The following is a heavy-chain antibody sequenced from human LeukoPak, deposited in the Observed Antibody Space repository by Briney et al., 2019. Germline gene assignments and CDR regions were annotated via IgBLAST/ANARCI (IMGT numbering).Heavy chain of an antibody. CDR2: IIPIFGTA. J-gene: IGHJ6*03. Sequence: ASVKVSCTASGGTFSSYGIIWVRQAPGQGPEWMGGIIPIFGTANYAQKFQGRVTITTDESTSTAYMELSSLRSEDTAVYYCASLTLDRYYYYYYMDVWGKGTTVNVSS. CDR1: GGTFSSYG. D-gene: IGHD1-14*01. CDR3: ASLTLDRYYYYYYMDV. V-gene: IGHV1-69*05.